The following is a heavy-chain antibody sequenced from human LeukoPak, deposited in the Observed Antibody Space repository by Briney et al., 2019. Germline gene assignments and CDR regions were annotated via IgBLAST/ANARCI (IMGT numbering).Heavy chain of an antibody. CDR3: AREDGYSNYIDY. V-gene: IGHV3-23*01. Sequence: GGSLRLSCAASGFTFSSYAMSWVRQAPGKGLEWVSDISGSGGSTYYADSVKGRFTISRDNAKNSLYLQMNSLRAEDTAVYYCAREDGYSNYIDYWGQGTLVTVSS. D-gene: IGHD4-11*01. CDR2: ISGSGGST. J-gene: IGHJ4*02. CDR1: GFTFSSYA.